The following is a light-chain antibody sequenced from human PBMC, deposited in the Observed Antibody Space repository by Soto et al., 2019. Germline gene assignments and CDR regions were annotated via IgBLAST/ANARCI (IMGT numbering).Light chain of an antibody. Sequence: PSSGTLFFSPREKATLSCRASQSVGTTYLAWYQQKPGQAPRLLIYGASSRVTGIPDRFSGSGAGTDFTLTISRLEPEDFAVYYCQQYDRSPYTLGQGTKVDI. V-gene: IGKV3-20*01. CDR3: QQYDRSPYT. J-gene: IGKJ2*01. CDR2: GAS. CDR1: QSVGTTY.